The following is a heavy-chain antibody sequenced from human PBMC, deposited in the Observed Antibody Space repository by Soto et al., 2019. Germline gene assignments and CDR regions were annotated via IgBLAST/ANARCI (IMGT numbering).Heavy chain of an antibody. J-gene: IGHJ4*02. CDR2: IKGDGSEK. V-gene: IGHV3-7*05. CDR3: ARESPFDY. Sequence: PGGSLRLSCAASGFTFSNYWMSWVRQAPGKGLETVANIKGDGSEKTYVDSVKGRFTISRDNAKNSLYLQMNSLRAEDTAVYYCARESPFDYWGQGTLVTVSS. CDR1: GFTFSNYW.